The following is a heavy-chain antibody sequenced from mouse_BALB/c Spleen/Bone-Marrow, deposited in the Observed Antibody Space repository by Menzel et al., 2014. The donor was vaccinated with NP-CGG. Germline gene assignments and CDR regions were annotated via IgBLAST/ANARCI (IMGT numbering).Heavy chain of an antibody. J-gene: IGHJ4*01. V-gene: IGHV5-12-2*01. CDR3: ARDGYDVGGALDY. D-gene: IGHD2-2*01. Sequence: EVKVVESGGGLVQPGGSLKLSCAASGFTFSYYTMSWVRQTPEKRLEWVAYISNGGSTTYHPDTVKGRLTISRDNAKNTLYLQMSSLKSEDTAMYYCARDGYDVGGALDYWGQGTSVTVSS. CDR1: GFTFSYYT. CDR2: ISNGGSTT.